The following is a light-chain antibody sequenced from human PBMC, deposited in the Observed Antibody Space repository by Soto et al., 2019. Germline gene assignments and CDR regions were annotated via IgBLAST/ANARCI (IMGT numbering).Light chain of an antibody. J-gene: IGLJ3*02. CDR3: AAWDDSLWV. CDR2: SNN. V-gene: IGLV1-44*01. Sequence: QSVLTQPPSASGTPGQRVTISCSGSSSNIGSNTVNWYQQLPGTAPKLLIYSNNQRPSGVPDRFSGSKSGTSASLAISGLQSEDEADYYCAAWDDSLWVFGGETKLTVL. CDR1: SSNIGSNT.